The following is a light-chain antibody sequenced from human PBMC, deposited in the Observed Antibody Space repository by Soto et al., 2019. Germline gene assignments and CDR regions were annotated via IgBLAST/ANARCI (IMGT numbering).Light chain of an antibody. J-gene: IGLJ2*01. CDR3: SLYTSSSTVT. Sequence: QSALTQPPSVSASPGQSVTIPCTATSSDVGAYNRVSWYQQYPGTPPKLMISEVNNRPSGVPDRFSGSKSANTASLTISGLQAEDDADYYCSLYTSSSTVTFGGGTKLTVL. CDR1: SSDVGAYNR. CDR2: EVN. V-gene: IGLV2-18*01.